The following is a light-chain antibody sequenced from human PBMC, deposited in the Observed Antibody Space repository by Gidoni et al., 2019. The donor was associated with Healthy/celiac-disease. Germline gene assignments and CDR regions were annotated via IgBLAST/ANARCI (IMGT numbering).Light chain of an antibody. CDR1: QSVSSSY. CDR2: GAS. V-gene: IGKV3-20*01. J-gene: IGKJ1*01. CDR3: QQYGSSPLA. Sequence: EIVVTQSPGTLPLSPGERATLSCMDSQSVSSSYLAWYQQKPGQAPRLLIDGASSRATGIPDRFSGSGSGTDFTLTISRLEPEDFAVYYCQQYGSSPLAFGQGTKVEIK.